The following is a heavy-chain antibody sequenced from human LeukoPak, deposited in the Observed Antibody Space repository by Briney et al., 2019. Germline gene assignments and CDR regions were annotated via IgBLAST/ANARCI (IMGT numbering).Heavy chain of an antibody. CDR3: ARGRVATPARRAFDI. CDR1: GGSFSGYY. CDR2: INHSGST. D-gene: IGHD5-12*01. V-gene: IGHV4-34*01. Sequence: PSETLSLTCAVYGGSFSGYYWSWIRQPPGKGLEWIGEINHSGSTNYNPSLKSRVTISVDTSKNQFSLKLSSVTAADTAVYYCARGRVATPARRAFDIWGQGTMVTVSS. J-gene: IGHJ3*02.